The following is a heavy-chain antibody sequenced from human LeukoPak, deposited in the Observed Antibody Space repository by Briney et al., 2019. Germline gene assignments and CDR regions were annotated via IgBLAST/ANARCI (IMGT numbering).Heavy chain of an antibody. CDR1: GGSISSYY. CDR2: IYISGST. D-gene: IGHD3-10*01. CDR3: ARSPSAYYYGSGSYYFDY. V-gene: IGHV4-4*07. J-gene: IGHJ4*02. Sequence: SETLSLTCTVSGGSISSYYWTWIRQPAGKGLEWIGRIYISGSTDYNPSLKSRLTMSVDTSKNQFSLKLSSVTAADTAVYYCARSPSAYYYGSGSYYFDYWGQGTLVTVSS.